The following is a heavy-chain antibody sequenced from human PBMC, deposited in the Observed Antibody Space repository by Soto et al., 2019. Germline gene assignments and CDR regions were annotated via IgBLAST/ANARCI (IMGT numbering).Heavy chain of an antibody. D-gene: IGHD3-9*01. J-gene: IGHJ4*02. V-gene: IGHV4-34*01. CDR1: GGSFSGYY. CDR3: ARGRRRYDILTGYPYYFDY. CDR2: INHSGST. Sequence: PSETLSLTCAVYGGSFSGYYWSWIRQPPGKGLEWIVEINHSGSTNYNPSLKSRVTISVDTSKNQFSLKLSSVTAADTAVYYCARGRRRYDILTGYPYYFDYWGQGTLVTVSS.